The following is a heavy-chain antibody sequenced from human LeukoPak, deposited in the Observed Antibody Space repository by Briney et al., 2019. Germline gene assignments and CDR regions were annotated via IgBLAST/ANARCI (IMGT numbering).Heavy chain of an antibody. Sequence: PGGSLRLSCAASGLTVSSNYMSWVRPAPGKGLEWVSVIYSGGSTYYADSVKGRFTISRDNSKNTLYLQMNSLRAEDTAVYYCARGSTYYDFWSGYYATDYYMDVWGKGTTVTVSS. CDR1: GLTVSSNY. V-gene: IGHV3-53*01. D-gene: IGHD3-3*01. CDR3: ARGSTYYDFWSGYYATDYYMDV. J-gene: IGHJ6*03. CDR2: IYSGGST.